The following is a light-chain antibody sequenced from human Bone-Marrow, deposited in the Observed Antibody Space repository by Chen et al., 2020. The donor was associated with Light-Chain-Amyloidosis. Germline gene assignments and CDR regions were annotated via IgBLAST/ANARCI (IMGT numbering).Light chain of an antibody. CDR3: QQYYSTPYT. CDR2: WAS. Sequence: DIVMTQSPDSLAVSLGERATINCKSSQSVLYSSIHKNYLAWYQQKPGQPPELLIYWASTRESGVPDRFSGSGSGTDFTLTISSLQAEDVAVYYCQQYYSTPYTFGQGTKLEIK. CDR1: QSVLYSSIHKNY. V-gene: IGKV4-1*01. J-gene: IGKJ2*01.